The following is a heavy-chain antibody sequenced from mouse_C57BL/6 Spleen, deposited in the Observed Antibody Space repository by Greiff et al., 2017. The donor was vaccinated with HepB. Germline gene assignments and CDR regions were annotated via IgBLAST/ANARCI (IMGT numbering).Heavy chain of an antibody. J-gene: IGHJ4*01. V-gene: IGHV5-17*01. CDR2: ISSGSSTI. CDR1: GFTFSDYG. CDR3: ARNWGNAMDY. Sequence: EVKLMESGGGLVKPGGSLKLSCAASGFTFSDYGMHWVRQAPEKGLEWVAYISSGSSTIYYADTVKGRFTISRDNAKNTLFLQMTSLRSEDTAMYYCARNWGNAMDYWGQGTSVTVSS.